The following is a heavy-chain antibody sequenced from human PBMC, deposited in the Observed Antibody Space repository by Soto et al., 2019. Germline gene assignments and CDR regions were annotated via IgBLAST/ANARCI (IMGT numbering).Heavy chain of an antibody. CDR2: IYYSGST. J-gene: IGHJ5*02. CDR3: ARGRYCSGGSCSPRFDP. V-gene: IGHV4-31*01. CDR1: GGSISSGGYY. Sequence: QVQLQESGPGLVKPSQTLSLTCTVSGGSISSGGYYWSWIRQHPGKGLEWIGYIYYSGSTYYNPSLKSIVTISVDTSKNQFSLKLRSVTAADTAVYYCARGRYCSGGSCSPRFDPWGQGTLVTVSS. D-gene: IGHD2-15*01.